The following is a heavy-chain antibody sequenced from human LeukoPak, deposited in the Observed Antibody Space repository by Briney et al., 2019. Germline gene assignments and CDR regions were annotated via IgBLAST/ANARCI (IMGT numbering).Heavy chain of an antibody. V-gene: IGHV3-23*01. J-gene: IGHJ4*02. CDR2: ISVGAEYI. D-gene: IGHD3-3*01. Sequence: GGSLRLSCAASGFTFSTYVMNWFPQAAGEGLEGLSTISVGAEYIFYADSVEGRFTISRDDSNNALYLQLHSLRPEDTALYYCASGPPFLKYFEYWGQGTLVTVSS. CDR1: GFTFSTYV. CDR3: ASGPPFLKYFEY.